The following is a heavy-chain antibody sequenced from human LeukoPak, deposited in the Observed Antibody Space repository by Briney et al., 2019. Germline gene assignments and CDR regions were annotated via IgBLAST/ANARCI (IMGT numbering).Heavy chain of an antibody. J-gene: IGHJ3*01. V-gene: IGHV4-59*08. CDR1: GISISSYY. D-gene: IGHD3-10*01. CDR3: AGGGSGSYPDGAFDF. CDR2: FYYSGIT. Sequence: PSETLSLTCTVSGISISSYYWSWIRQPPGKGLEWIGYFYYSGITNYNPSLKSRVTISGDTYKNQFSLKLSSVTAADTAVYSCAGGGSGSYPDGAFDFWGQGTMVTVSS.